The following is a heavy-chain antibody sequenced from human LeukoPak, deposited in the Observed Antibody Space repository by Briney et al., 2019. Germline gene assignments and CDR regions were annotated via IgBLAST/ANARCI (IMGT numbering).Heavy chain of an antibody. J-gene: IGHJ5*02. CDR2: INHSGST. CDR1: GGSFSGYY. D-gene: IGHD6-13*01. Sequence: SETLCLTCAVYGGSFSGYYWSWIRQPPGKGLEWIGEINHSGSTNYNPSLKSRVTISVDTSKNQFSLKLSSVTAADTAVYYCARRGIAAAYHWGQGTLVTVSS. CDR3: ARRGIAAAYH. V-gene: IGHV4-34*01.